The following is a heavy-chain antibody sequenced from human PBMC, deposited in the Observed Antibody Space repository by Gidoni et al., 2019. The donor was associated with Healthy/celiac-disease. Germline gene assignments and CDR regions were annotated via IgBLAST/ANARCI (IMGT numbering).Heavy chain of an antibody. V-gene: IGHV3-15*01. CDR3: TTSTDYGIDY. D-gene: IGHD4-17*01. Sequence: EVQLVESGGGSVKPGGSLRLSCAASGSTFSNAWMSCVRQAPGQGLEWVGRIKSKTAGGTTYYAAPVKGRFTISRDDSKNTLYLQMNSLNTEDTAVYYCTTSTDYGIDYWGQGTLVTVSS. J-gene: IGHJ4*02. CDR2: IKSKTAGGTT. CDR1: GSTFSNAW.